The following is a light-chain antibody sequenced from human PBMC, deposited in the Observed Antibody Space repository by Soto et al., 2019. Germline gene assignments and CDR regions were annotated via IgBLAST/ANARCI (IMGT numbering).Light chain of an antibody. CDR1: QRVRSY. Sequence: EIVLTQSPATLSLSPGERATLSCRASQRVRSYLAWYQQKPGQAPRLLIYDASIRATGIPARFSGSGSGTDFTLTIRSLETEDFALYSCQPRGDWPLYTFGQGTRLEIK. V-gene: IGKV3-11*01. CDR2: DAS. CDR3: QPRGDWPLYT. J-gene: IGKJ2*01.